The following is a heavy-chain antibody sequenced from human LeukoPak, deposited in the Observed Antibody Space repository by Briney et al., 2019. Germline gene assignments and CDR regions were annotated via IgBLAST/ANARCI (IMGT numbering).Heavy chain of an antibody. D-gene: IGHD3-22*01. CDR1: GFTFSRYG. Sequence: GGSLRLSCVGSGFTFSRYGLVWVRQAPGKGLEWVSAISGSGGSTYYADSVKGRFTISRDNSKNTLYLQMNSLRAEDTAVYYCAKRPSGYIVVAAPFDYWGQGTLVTVSS. CDR3: AKRPSGYIVVAAPFDY. CDR2: ISGSGGST. V-gene: IGHV3-23*01. J-gene: IGHJ4*02.